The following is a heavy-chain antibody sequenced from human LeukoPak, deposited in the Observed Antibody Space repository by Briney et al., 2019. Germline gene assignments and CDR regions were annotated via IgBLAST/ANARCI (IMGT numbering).Heavy chain of an antibody. Sequence: SETLSLTCTLSGGSISSSSYYWGWIRQPPWKGLEWIGSIYYSGSTYYNPSLKSRVTISVDTSKNQFSLKLSSVTAADTAVYYCARHTADHGALDAFDIWGQGTMVTVSS. J-gene: IGHJ3*02. CDR2: IYYSGST. CDR1: GGSISSSSYY. D-gene: IGHD4-17*01. CDR3: ARHTADHGALDAFDI. V-gene: IGHV4-39*01.